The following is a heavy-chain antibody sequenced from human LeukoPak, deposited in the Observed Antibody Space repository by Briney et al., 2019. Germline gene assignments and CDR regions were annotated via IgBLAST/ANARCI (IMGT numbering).Heavy chain of an antibody. Sequence: ASVKVSCKASGYTFTSYDINWVRQATGQGLEWMGWMNPNSGNTGYAQKFQGRVTITRNTSISTAYMELSSLRSEDTAVYYCARGSVPAGYWFDPWGQGTLVTVSS. V-gene: IGHV1-8*03. CDR2: MNPNSGNT. D-gene: IGHD2-2*01. CDR1: GYTFTSYD. CDR3: ARGSVPAGYWFDP. J-gene: IGHJ5*02.